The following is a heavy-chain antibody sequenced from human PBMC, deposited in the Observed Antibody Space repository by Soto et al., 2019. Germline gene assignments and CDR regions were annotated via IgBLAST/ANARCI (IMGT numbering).Heavy chain of an antibody. Sequence: EVQLLESGGGLVQPGGSLRLSCAASGFTFSSYAMSWVSQAPGKGLEWVSAISGSGGSTYYADSVKVRFTISRDNSKNTLYLQMNSLRAEDTAVYYCARTLYSYGTDYWGQGTLVTVSS. CDR1: GFTFSSYA. J-gene: IGHJ4*02. CDR3: ARTLYSYGTDY. D-gene: IGHD5-18*01. CDR2: ISGSGGST. V-gene: IGHV3-23*01.